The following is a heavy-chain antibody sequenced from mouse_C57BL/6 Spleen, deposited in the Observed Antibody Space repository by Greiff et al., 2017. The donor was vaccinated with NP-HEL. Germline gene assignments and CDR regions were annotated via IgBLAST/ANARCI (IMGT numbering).Heavy chain of an antibody. CDR3: AKYDYDEGDYYAMDY. J-gene: IGHJ4*01. D-gene: IGHD2-4*01. Sequence: VKLQESGPGLVQPSQCLSITCTVSGFSLTSYGVHWVRQSPGKGLEWLGVIWRGGSTDYNAAFMSRLSITKDNSKSQVFFKMNSLQADDTAIYYCAKYDYDEGDYYAMDYWGQGTSVTVSS. CDR2: IWRGGST. CDR1: GFSLTSYG. V-gene: IGHV2-5*01.